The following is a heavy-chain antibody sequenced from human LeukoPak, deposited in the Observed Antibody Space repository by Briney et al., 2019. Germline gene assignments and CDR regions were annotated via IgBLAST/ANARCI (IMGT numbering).Heavy chain of an antibody. J-gene: IGHJ4*02. D-gene: IGHD3-22*01. CDR2: ITSSSMYI. V-gene: IGHV3-21*04. CDR1: GFTFSNYN. CDR3: ATGGVHYYDSSADY. Sequence: GGSLRLSCAASGFTFSNYNMNWVRQTPGKGLEWVSSITSSSMYIYYADSVKGRFTISRDNAKNSLYLQMNSLRAEDTALYYCATGGVHYYDSSADYWGQGTLVTVSS.